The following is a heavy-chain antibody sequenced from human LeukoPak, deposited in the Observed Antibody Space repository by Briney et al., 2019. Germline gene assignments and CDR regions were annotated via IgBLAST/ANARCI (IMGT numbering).Heavy chain of an antibody. Sequence: SETLSLTCSVSGGSISSSDYYWDWIRQPPGKRLEWIGSIYYSGSTYYNPSLKSRVTISVDTSKNQFSLKLSSVTAADTAVYYCARPLSNYAWFDPWGQGTLVTVSS. D-gene: IGHD4-11*01. CDR3: ARPLSNYAWFDP. CDR2: IYYSGST. V-gene: IGHV4-39*01. J-gene: IGHJ5*02. CDR1: GGSISSSDYY.